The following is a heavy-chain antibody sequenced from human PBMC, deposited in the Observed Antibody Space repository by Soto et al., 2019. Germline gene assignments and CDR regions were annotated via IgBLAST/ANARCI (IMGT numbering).Heavy chain of an antibody. V-gene: IGHV1-8*01. CDR2: MNPNSGNT. CDR1: GYTFTSYD. CDR3: AKDRITMVRGSSDYYYYGMDV. J-gene: IGHJ6*02. Sequence: GASVKVSCKASGYTFTSYDINWVRQATGQGLEWMGWMNPNSGNTGYAQKFQGRVTMTRNTSISTAYMELSSLRSEDTAVYYCAKDRITMVRGSSDYYYYGMDVWGQGTTVTVSS. D-gene: IGHD3-10*01.